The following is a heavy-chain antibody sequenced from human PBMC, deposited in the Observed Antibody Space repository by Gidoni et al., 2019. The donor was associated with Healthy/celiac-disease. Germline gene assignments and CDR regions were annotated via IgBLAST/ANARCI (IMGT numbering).Heavy chain of an antibody. D-gene: IGHD2-8*01. Sequence: EVQLLESGGGLVQPGGSLRLSCAASGFTFRSYAMSWVRQAPGKGLEWVSAISGSGGSTYSADSVKGRFTISRDNSKNTLYLQMNSLRAEDTAVYYCAELDIVLMAEGDYHYGMDVWGQGTTVTVSS. CDR1: GFTFRSYA. J-gene: IGHJ6*02. V-gene: IGHV3-23*01. CDR2: ISGSGGST. CDR3: AELDIVLMAEGDYHYGMDV.